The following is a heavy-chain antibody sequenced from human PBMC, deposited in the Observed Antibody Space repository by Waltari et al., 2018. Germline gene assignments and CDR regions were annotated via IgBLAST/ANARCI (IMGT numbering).Heavy chain of an antibody. CDR1: GYTFTSYD. V-gene: IGHV1-8*01. CDR3: ARGLHRKTLVYSSGWVPLKY. J-gene: IGHJ4*02. CDR2: MKPNSGNT. Sequence: QVQLVQSGAEVKKPGASVKVSCKASGYTFTSYDINWVRQATGQGLEWMGWMKPNSGNTGYAQKCQGRVTMTRNTSISTAYMELSSLRSEDTAVYYCARGLHRKTLVYSSGWVPLKYWGQGTLVTVSS. D-gene: IGHD6-19*01.